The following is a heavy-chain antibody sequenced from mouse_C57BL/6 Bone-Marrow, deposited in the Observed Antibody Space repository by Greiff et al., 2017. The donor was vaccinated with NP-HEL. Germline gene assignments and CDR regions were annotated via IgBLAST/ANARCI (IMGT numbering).Heavy chain of an antibody. Sequence: EVQLQQSGAELVRPGASVKLSCTASGFNIKDDYMHWVKQRPEQGLEWIGWIDPENGDTEYASKFQGKATITADTSSNTAYLQLSSLTSEDTAVYYCTTPHMYYFDYWGQGTTLTVSS. CDR3: TTPHMYYFDY. CDR2: IDPENGDT. CDR1: GFNIKDDY. J-gene: IGHJ2*01. V-gene: IGHV14-4*01.